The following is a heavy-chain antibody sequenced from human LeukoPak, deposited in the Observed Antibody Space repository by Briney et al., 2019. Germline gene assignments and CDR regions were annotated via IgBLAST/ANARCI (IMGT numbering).Heavy chain of an antibody. Sequence: GGSLRLSCAASGFTFSSYAMNWVRQAPGKGLEWVSSISSSSSYIYYADSVKGRFTISRDNAKNSLYLQMNSLRAEDTAVYYCARDNGGYFDWLSPVGYFDYWGQGTLVTVSS. CDR1: GFTFSSYA. J-gene: IGHJ4*02. CDR3: ARDNGGYFDWLSPVGYFDY. CDR2: ISSSSSYI. D-gene: IGHD3-9*01. V-gene: IGHV3-21*01.